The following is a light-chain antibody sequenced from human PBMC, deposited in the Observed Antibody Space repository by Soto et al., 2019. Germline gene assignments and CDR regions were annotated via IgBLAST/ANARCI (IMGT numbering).Light chain of an antibody. CDR1: QSIGIW. CDR3: QLYNDYSWT. V-gene: IGKV1-5*03. Sequence: IQMTQSPCTLSASVGDRVAITCRASQSIGIWLAWYQQKPGKAPRFLIYTASSLESGVPSRFSGSGYGTEFTLTISSLQPDDFATYYCQLYNDYSWTFGQGTKVEIK. CDR2: TAS. J-gene: IGKJ1*01.